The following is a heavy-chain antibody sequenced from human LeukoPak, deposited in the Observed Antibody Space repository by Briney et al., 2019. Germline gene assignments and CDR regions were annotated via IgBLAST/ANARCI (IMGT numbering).Heavy chain of an antibody. CDR1: GFTFSSYA. CDR3: SGGFYFDF. J-gene: IGHJ4*02. V-gene: IGHV3-23*01. Sequence: GGSLRLSCAASGFTFSSYAMSWVRRAPGKGLEWVSSISGSGGTTYYADSVKGRFSISRDNSKNTVYMEMTSLRAEDTAVYYCSGGFYFDFWGQGTLVTVSS. CDR2: ISGSGGTT.